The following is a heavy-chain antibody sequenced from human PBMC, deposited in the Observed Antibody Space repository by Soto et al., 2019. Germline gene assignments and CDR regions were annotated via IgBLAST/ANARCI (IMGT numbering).Heavy chain of an antibody. CDR2: IYYSGST. V-gene: IGHV4-61*01. D-gene: IGHD2-2*01. CDR3: ARVGFVVVPAPQQRYYYYYGMDV. Sequence: SETLSLTCTVSGGSVSSGSYYWSWIRQPPGKGLEWIGYIYYSGSTNYNPSPKSRVTISVDTSKNQFSLKLSSVTAADTAVYYCARVGFVVVPAPQQRYYYYYGMDVWGQGTRVTVSS. J-gene: IGHJ6*02. CDR1: GGSVSSGSYY.